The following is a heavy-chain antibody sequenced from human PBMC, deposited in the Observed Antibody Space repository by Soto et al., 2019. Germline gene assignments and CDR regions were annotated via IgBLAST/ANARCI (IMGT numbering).Heavy chain of an antibody. V-gene: IGHV4-59*08. CDR2: MYYSGST. Sequence: QVQLQKSGPGLVKPSETLSLTCSVSGGSIFGYYWSWVRQPPGKGLEWLGYMYYSGSTNYNPSLNSRVTMSVDMSKNQFSLKLSSVTAADTAVYYCARHGLRLAATAPYYFHYWGQGTLVTVSS. CDR1: GGSIFGYY. J-gene: IGHJ4*02. CDR3: ARHGLRLAATAPYYFHY. D-gene: IGHD2-15*01.